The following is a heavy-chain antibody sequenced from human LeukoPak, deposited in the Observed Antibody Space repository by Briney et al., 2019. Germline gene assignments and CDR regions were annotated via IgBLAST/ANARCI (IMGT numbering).Heavy chain of an antibody. J-gene: IGHJ4*02. CDR1: GGSISSYY. V-gene: IGHV4-59*08. Sequence: KPSETLSLTCTVSGGSISSYYWSWIRQPPGKGLEWIGYIYYSGSTNYNPSLKSRVTISVDTSKNQFSLKLSSVTAADTAVYYCARLIAAAGLDYWGQGTWSPSPQ. CDR3: ARLIAAAGLDY. CDR2: IYYSGST. D-gene: IGHD6-13*01.